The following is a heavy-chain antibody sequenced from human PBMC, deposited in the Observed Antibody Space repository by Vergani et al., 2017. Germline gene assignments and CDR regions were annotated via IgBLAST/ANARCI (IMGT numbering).Heavy chain of an antibody. CDR3: AKDVRDWYFDL. V-gene: IGHV3-23*04. CDR2: ISGSGGST. CDR1: GFTFSNAW. Sequence: VQLVESGGGVVKPGGSLRLSCAASGFTFSNAWMSWVRQAPGKGLEWVSAISGSGGSTYYADSVKGRFTISRDNSKNTLYLQMNSLRAEDTAVYYCAKDVRDWYFDLWGRGTLVTVSS. J-gene: IGHJ2*01.